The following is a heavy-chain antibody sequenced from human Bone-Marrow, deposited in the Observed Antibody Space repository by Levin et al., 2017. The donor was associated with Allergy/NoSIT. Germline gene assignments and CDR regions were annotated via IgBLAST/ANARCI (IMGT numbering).Heavy chain of an antibody. CDR1: GYTFTSYY. CDR3: ARGMGLLWFGEVL. D-gene: IGHD3-10*01. J-gene: IGHJ4*02. Sequence: PGGSLRLSCKASGYTFTSYYMHWVRQAPGQGLEWMGIINPSGGSTSYAQKFQGRVTMTRDTSTSTVYMELSSLRSEDTAVYYCARGMGLLWFGEVLWGQGTLVTVSS. V-gene: IGHV1-46*01. CDR2: INPSGGST.